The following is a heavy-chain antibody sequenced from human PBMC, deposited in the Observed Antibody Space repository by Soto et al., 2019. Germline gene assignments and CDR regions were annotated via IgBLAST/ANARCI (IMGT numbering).Heavy chain of an antibody. V-gene: IGHV4-38-2*02. CDR3: ARENGRVLLWFGELSSGMDV. CDR2: IYHSGST. Sequence: SETLSLTCSVSGYSIIIGYYWGWIRHPPLKGLEWIGSIYHSGSTYYNPSLKSRVTISVDTSKNQFSLKLSSVTAADTAVYYCARENGRVLLWFGELSSGMDVWGQGNTVTVSS. D-gene: IGHD3-10*01. CDR1: GYSIIIGYY. J-gene: IGHJ6*02.